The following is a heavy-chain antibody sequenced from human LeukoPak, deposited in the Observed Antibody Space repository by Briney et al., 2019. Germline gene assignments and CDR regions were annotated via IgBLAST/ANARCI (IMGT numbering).Heavy chain of an antibody. CDR1: GFDFESYT. J-gene: IGHJ4*02. Sequence: PGGSLRLSCAASGFDFESYTMTWVRQAPGKGPEWVSLISSTSSDINYADSVRDRFTISRDNAKNSLFLQMDSLRVEDTAIYYCAKGLFSAYDKYLDSWGQGTLVTVSS. CDR3: AKGLFSAYDKYLDS. V-gene: IGHV3-21*04. CDR2: ISSTSSDI. D-gene: IGHD5-12*01.